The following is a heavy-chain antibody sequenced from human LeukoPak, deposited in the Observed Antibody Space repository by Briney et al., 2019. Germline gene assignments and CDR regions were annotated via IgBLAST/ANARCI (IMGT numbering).Heavy chain of an antibody. CDR2: ISSSSTI. V-gene: IGHV3-48*01. CDR3: AGQWWTNAFDI. CDR1: GFTFSSYA. Sequence: GGSLRLSCAASGFTFSSYAMSWVLQAPGKGLEWVSYISSSSTIYYADSVKGRFTISRDNAKNSLYLQMNSLRAEDTAVYYCAGQWWTNAFDIWGQGTMVTVSS. J-gene: IGHJ3*02. D-gene: IGHD2-15*01.